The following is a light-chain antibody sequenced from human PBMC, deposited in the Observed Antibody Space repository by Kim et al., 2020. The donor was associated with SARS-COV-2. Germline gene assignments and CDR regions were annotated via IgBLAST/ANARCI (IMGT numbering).Light chain of an antibody. CDR1: SDSTESNT. V-gene: IGLV1-44*01. Sequence: CSGGSDSTESNTVHRQAQVPRTAPKVIIYTDDKRPCGIPNRISGSRSGTSASLAISGLKSEDEADYYCAAWDNSLNGLWVFGGGTQLTVL. CDR3: AAWDNSLNGLWV. CDR2: TDD. J-gene: IGLJ3*02.